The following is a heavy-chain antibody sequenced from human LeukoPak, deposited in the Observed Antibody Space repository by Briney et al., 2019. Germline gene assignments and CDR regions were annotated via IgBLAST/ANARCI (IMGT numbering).Heavy chain of an antibody. D-gene: IGHD3-3*01. Sequence: ASVKVSCKASGYTFTSYAMNWVRQAPGQGLEWMGWINTNTGNPTYAQGFTGRFVFSLDTSVSTAYLQISSLKAEDTAVYYCARGRGITIFGVVIPDDKYFQHWGQGTLVTVSS. CDR2: INTNTGNP. V-gene: IGHV7-4-1*02. CDR3: ARGRGITIFGVVIPDDKYFQH. CDR1: GYTFTSYA. J-gene: IGHJ1*01.